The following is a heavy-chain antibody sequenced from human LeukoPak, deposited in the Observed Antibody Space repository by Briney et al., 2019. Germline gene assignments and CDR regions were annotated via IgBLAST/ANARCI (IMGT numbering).Heavy chain of an antibody. J-gene: IGHJ4*02. CDR3: AGSQPYYYDSSGYYGL. CDR2: IIPIFGTA. CDR1: GGTFSSYA. V-gene: IGHV1-69*05. Sequence: SVKVSCKASGGTFSSYAISWVRQAPGQGLGWMGGIIPIFGTANYAQKFQGRVTITTDESTSTAYMELSSLRSEDTAVYYCAGSQPYYYDSSGYYGLWGQGTLVTVSS. D-gene: IGHD3-22*01.